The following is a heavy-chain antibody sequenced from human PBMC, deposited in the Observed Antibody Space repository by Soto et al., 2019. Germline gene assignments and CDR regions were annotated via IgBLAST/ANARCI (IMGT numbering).Heavy chain of an antibody. CDR2: ISSSSYI. CDR3: ARDRTYYYDSSGYYAFDI. Sequence: GGPLRLSCAASGFTFSSYSMNWVRQAPGKGLEWVSSISSSSYIYYADSVKGRFTISRDNAKNSLYLQMNSLRAEDTAVYYCARDRTYYYDSSGYYAFDIWGQGTMVTVSS. CDR1: GFTFSSYS. J-gene: IGHJ3*02. V-gene: IGHV3-21*01. D-gene: IGHD3-22*01.